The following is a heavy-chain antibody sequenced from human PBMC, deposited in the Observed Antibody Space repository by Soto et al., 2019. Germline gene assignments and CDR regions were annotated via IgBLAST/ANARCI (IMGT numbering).Heavy chain of an antibody. CDR3: ARLIFGVVIPAYYGMDV. CDR1: GYTFTGYY. CDR2: INPNSGGT. D-gene: IGHD3-3*01. J-gene: IGHJ6*02. V-gene: IGHV1-2*02. Sequence: ASVKVSCKASGYTFTGYYMHWVRQAPGQGLEWMGWINPNSGGTNYAQKFQGRVTMTRDTSISTAYMELSRLRSDDTAVYYCARLIFGVVIPAYYGMDVRGQGTTVTVSS.